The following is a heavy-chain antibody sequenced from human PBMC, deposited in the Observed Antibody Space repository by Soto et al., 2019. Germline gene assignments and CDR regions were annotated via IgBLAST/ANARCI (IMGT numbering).Heavy chain of an antibody. CDR3: ARSVSSGWYTLDYFDY. Sequence: QVTLKESGPVLVNPTEPLTLTCTVSGFSLSNARLGVSWFRQPPGQALEWLAHLFSNDEKSYSPSLKSRLTISKDTSKSQVVLTMTNMDPVDTATYYCARSVSSGWYTLDYFDYWGQGTLVTVSS. CDR1: GFSLSNARLG. J-gene: IGHJ4*02. V-gene: IGHV2-26*01. D-gene: IGHD6-19*01. CDR2: LFSNDEK.